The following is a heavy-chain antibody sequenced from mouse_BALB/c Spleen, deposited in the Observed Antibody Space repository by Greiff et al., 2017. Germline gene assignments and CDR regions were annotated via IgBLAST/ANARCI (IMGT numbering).Heavy chain of an antibody. V-gene: IGHV14-3*02. CDR1: GFNIKDTY. J-gene: IGHJ4*01. D-gene: IGHD2-1*01. CDR2: IDPANGNT. Sequence: VQLKQSGAELVKPGASVKLSCTASGFNIKDTYMHWVKQRPEQGLEWIGRIDPANGNTKYDPKFQGKATITADTSSNTAYLQLSSLTSEDTAVYYCARSFYYGNSYAMDYWGQGTSVTVSS. CDR3: ARSFYYGNSYAMDY.